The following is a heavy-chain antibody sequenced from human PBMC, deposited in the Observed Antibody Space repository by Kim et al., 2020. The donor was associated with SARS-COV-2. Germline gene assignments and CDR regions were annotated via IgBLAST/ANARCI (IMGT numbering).Heavy chain of an antibody. J-gene: IGHJ6*02. CDR3: ARHRPPPPNGMDV. CDR1: GGSISSYY. V-gene: IGHV4-59*08. CDR2: IYYSGST. Sequence: SETLSRTCTVSGGSISSYYWSWIRQPPGKGLEWIGYIYYSGSTNYNPSLKSRVTISVDTSKNQFSLKLSSVTAADTAVYYCARHRPPPPNGMDVWGQGTTVTVSS.